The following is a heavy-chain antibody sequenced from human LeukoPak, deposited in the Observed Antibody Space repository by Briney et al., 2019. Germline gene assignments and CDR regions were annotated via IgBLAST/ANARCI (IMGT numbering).Heavy chain of an antibody. V-gene: IGHV1-18*01. J-gene: IGHJ4*02. CDR2: ISAYNGNT. CDR1: GYTFTSYG. Sequence: GASVNVSCKASGYTFTSYGISWVRQPPGPGLEWMGWISAYNGNTNYAQKLQGRGTMTTDTSTSTAYMELRSLRSDDTAVYYCARDLLWFRELSASGYWGQGTLVTVSS. D-gene: IGHD3-10*01. CDR3: ARDLLWFRELSASGY.